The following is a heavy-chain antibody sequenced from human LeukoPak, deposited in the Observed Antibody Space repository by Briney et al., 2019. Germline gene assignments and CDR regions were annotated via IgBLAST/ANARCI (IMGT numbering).Heavy chain of an antibody. J-gene: IGHJ4*02. CDR3: SSQPAVIDLDF. CDR2: IKPDGSGK. V-gene: IGHV3-7*01. D-gene: IGHD2/OR15-2a*01. CDR1: GFSFSSYW. Sequence: GGSLRLSCAASGFSFSSYWMTWVRQVPGKGLEWVANIKPDGSGKHYVDSVKGRFTISRDNAKSSLYLQMDSLRVEDTAVYYCSSQPAVIDLDFRGQGALVTVSS.